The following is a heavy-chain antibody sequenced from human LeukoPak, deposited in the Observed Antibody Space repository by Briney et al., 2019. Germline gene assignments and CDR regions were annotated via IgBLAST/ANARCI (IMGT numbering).Heavy chain of an antibody. CDR1: GGFIRSGGYY. V-gene: IGHV4-31*03. Sequence: SQTLSLTCTFSGGFIRSGGYYWSWIRQNPGKGLEWIGYIYSSGSAYYNPSLKSRVTISVDTSKNQFSLKLSSMTAADTAVYYCAREVLGYDPNFDYWGQGTLVTVSS. D-gene: IGHD5-12*01. CDR2: IYSSGSA. CDR3: AREVLGYDPNFDY. J-gene: IGHJ4*02.